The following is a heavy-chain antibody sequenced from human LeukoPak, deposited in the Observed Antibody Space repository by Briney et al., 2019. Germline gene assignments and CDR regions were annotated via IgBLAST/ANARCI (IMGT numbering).Heavy chain of an antibody. D-gene: IGHD2-2*01. V-gene: IGHV1-2*02. CDR1: GYTFTDYY. J-gene: IGHJ4*02. Sequence: ASVKVSCKASGYTFTDYYMHWVRQAPAQGFEWMGGINPNDGDTNYAQKFQGRVTMTRDTSISTAHMEVSKLRSDDTAVYYCARANFLYCSSSTCLFDYWGQGTLVTVSS. CDR2: INPNDGDT. CDR3: ARANFLYCSSSTCLFDY.